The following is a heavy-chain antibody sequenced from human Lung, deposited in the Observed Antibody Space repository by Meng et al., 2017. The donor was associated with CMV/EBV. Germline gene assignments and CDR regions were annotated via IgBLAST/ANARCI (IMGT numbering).Heavy chain of an antibody. CDR1: GVSIRSNIR. J-gene: IGHJ4*02. CDR3: ARGKQDAWELLAY. D-gene: IGHD1-26*01. Sequence: VEVQGSGPGLVKPSGTLSLTCGVSGVSIRSNIRWTWVRQPPGKGLEWIGDIDDSGSTNYNPSLNSRISISLDKSKNHFSLKVNAVTAADTAVYYCARGKQDAWELLAYWGQGALVTVSS. V-gene: IGHV4-4*02. CDR2: IDDSGST.